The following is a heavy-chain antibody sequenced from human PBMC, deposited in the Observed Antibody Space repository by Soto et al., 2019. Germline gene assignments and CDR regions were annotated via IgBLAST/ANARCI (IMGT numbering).Heavy chain of an antibody. V-gene: IGHV1-69*06. D-gene: IGHD2-2*01. CDR3: ARANMSGVPSAPWGVVYYGIDV. CDR1: GGTFSSYA. CDR2: IIPIFGTA. Sequence: ASVKVSCKASGGTFSSYAISWVRQAPGQGLEWMGGIIPIFGTANYAQKFQGRVTITADKSTSTAYMELSSLRSDDTAVYYCARANMSGVPSAPWGVVYYGIDVWGKGTTVTVSS. J-gene: IGHJ6*04.